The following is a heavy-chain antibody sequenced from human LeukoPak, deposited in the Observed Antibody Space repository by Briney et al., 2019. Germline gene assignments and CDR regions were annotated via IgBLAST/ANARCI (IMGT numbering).Heavy chain of an antibody. V-gene: IGHV1-2*02. CDR3: ARGYALYSGRYIDFDY. CDR1: GYTFTGHY. J-gene: IGHJ4*02. CDR2: INPNNGST. D-gene: IGHD1-26*01. Sequence: ASVKVSCKASGYTFTGHYMHWVRQAPGQGLEWMGWINPNNGSTNYAQKFQGRVTMTRDTSISTAYMELSRLRSDDTAVYYCARGYALYSGRYIDFDYWGQGTLVTVSS.